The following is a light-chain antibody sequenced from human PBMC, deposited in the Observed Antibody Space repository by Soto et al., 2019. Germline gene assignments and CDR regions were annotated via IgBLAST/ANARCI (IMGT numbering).Light chain of an antibody. V-gene: IGKV3-11*01. Sequence: EIVFTQAPATLSFSPGKRATPSCRASQSVSNFLAWYQQKPGQAPRLLIYDTFNRATGIPARFSGSGSGTDFTLAINNLQPEDFAVYYCQQRSNWPITFGQGTRLEIK. CDR3: QQRSNWPIT. J-gene: IGKJ5*01. CDR2: DTF. CDR1: QSVSNF.